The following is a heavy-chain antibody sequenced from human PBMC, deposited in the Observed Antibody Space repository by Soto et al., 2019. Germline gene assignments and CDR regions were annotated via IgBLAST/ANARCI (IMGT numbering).Heavy chain of an antibody. V-gene: IGHV4-59*11. J-gene: IGHJ4*02. D-gene: IGHD6-13*01. Sequence: PSETLSLTCTVSGGSISSHSWNWIRQPPGRGLEWIGYVYSSGSTKYNPSLESRVTISVDTSKNQFSLKLSSVTAADTAVYYCARDTAVAGYDYWGQGTLVTVSS. CDR2: VYSSGST. CDR1: GGSISSHS. CDR3: ARDTAVAGYDY.